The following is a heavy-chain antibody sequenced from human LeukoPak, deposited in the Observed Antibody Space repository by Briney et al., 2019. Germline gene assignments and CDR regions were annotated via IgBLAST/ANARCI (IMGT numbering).Heavy chain of an antibody. D-gene: IGHD2-15*01. CDR3: AKSLSVVVGRGNGMDV. Sequence: GGSLRLSCAASGFTFSSYAMSWVRQAPGKGLEWVSAISGSGGSTYYADSVKGRFTIPRDNSKNTLYLQMNSLRAEDTAVYYCAKSLSVVVGRGNGMDVWGQGTTVTVSS. V-gene: IGHV3-23*01. J-gene: IGHJ6*02. CDR2: ISGSGGST. CDR1: GFTFSSYA.